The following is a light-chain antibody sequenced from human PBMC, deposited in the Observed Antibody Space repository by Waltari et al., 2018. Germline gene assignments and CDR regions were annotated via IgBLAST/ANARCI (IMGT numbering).Light chain of an antibody. CDR2: EVT. V-gene: IGLV2-18*02. CDR1: SSDMGSYNF. CDR3: SSYTTSSTVI. Sequence: QSALIQPPSVSGSPGQSVAIYCTGTSSDMGSYNFVSWYQQLPGTAPKLLIYEVTNRPSGVPDRFSGSKSGYTASLAISGLQPEDEADYYCSSYTTSSTVIFGGGTKLTVL. J-gene: IGLJ2*01.